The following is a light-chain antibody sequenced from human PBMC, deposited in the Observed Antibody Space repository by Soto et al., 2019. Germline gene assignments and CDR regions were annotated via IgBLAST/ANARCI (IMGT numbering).Light chain of an antibody. CDR1: QSVTSTY. Sequence: EIVLMQSPGTLSLSPGERATLSCRASQSVTSTYLAWYQQKPGQGPRLLIYGASSRATGIPDRFSGSGSGTDFTLTVSRLEPEDFAVYYCQHYGKSMYTFGQGTKLEIK. J-gene: IGKJ2*01. CDR3: QHYGKSMYT. V-gene: IGKV3-20*01. CDR2: GAS.